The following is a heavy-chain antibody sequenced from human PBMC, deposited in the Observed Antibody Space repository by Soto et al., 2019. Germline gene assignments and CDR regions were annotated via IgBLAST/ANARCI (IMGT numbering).Heavy chain of an antibody. CDR1: GFTFSSYS. Sequence: GGSLRLSCAASGFTFSSYSMNWVRQAPGKGLEWVSSISSSSSYIYYADSVKGRFTISRDNAKNSLYLQMNSLRAEDTAVYYCARGGTLSWYFDLWGRGTLVTV. D-gene: IGHD3-16*01. J-gene: IGHJ2*01. CDR2: ISSSSSYI. CDR3: ARGGTLSWYFDL. V-gene: IGHV3-21*01.